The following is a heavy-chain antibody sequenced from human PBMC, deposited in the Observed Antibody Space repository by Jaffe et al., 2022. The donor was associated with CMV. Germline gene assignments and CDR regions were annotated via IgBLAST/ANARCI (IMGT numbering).Heavy chain of an antibody. CDR3: AKGGPTIFGVAHSHYMDV. J-gene: IGHJ6*03. V-gene: IGHV3-23*04. D-gene: IGHD3-3*01. Sequence: EVQLVESGGGLVQPGGSLRLSCAASGFTFSSYAMSWVRQAPGKGLEWVSAISGSGGSTYYADSVKGRFTISRDNSKNTLYLQMNSLRAEDTAVYYCAKGGPTIFGVAHSHYMDVWGKGTTVTVSS. CDR1: GFTFSSYA. CDR2: ISGSGGST.